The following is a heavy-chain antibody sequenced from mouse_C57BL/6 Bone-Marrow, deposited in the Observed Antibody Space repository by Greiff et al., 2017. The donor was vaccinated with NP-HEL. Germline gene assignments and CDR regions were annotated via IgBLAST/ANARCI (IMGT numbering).Heavy chain of an antibody. CDR3: VRQYPMVTRAMDY. V-gene: IGHV10-1*01. CDR2: ISSKSNNYAT. CDR1: GFRFNTYA. D-gene: IGHD2-2*01. J-gene: IGHJ4*01. Sequence: GGGLVQPNGSLKLSCAASGFRFNTYAMYWVRQAPGKGLEWVARISSKSNNYATYYADSVKDRFTISRDDSESMLYLKMNNLKTEDTAMYDCVRQYPMVTRAMDYWGQGTSVTVAS.